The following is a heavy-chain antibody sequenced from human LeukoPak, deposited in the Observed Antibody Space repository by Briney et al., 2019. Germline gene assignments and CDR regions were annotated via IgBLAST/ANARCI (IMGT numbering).Heavy chain of an antibody. Sequence: ASVKVSCKASGGAFSGYTISWVRQAPGQGLEWMGGIIPVFGTGNYAQGFQDRVTISADKSTTTAYMELNRLTSDDTAVYYCARGPPGKAATTLSFWGQGTLVTVS. CDR1: GGAFSGYT. J-gene: IGHJ4*02. V-gene: IGHV1-69*06. CDR2: IIPVFGTG. CDR3: ARGPPGKAATTLSF. D-gene: IGHD1-7*01.